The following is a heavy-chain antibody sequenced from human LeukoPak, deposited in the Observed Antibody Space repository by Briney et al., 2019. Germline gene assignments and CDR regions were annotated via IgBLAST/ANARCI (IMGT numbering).Heavy chain of an antibody. CDR3: ARVAKHFRGGLSFYYMDV. CDR1: GGSISSATYY. J-gene: IGHJ6*03. Sequence: SETLSLTCTVSGGSISSATYYWSWIRQPAGKGLEWIGRVYSRGSTNYNPSLKSRVTISVDTSKSQFSLKLSSVTAADTAVYYCARVAKHFRGGLSFYYMDVWGKGTTVTISS. D-gene: IGHD3-10*01. V-gene: IGHV4-61*02. CDR2: VYSRGST.